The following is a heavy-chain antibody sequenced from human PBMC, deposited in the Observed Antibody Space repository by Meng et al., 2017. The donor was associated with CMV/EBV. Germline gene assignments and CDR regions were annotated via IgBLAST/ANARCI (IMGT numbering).Heavy chain of an antibody. Sequence: ASGFTFSSFAMHWVRQAPGKGLECVAVISYDGSNKFHADSVKGRFTISRDDSKNTLYLHMNSLRAEDTAVYYCARDGYGSSWTIVYWGQGTLVTVSS. CDR3: ARDGYGSSWTIVY. D-gene: IGHD6-13*01. CDR2: ISYDGSNK. V-gene: IGHV3-30-3*01. CDR1: GFTFSSFA. J-gene: IGHJ4*02.